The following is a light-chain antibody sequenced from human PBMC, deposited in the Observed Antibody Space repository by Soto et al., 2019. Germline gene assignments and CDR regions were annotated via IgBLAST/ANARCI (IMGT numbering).Light chain of an antibody. CDR1: QSVSSSY. V-gene: IGKV3-20*01. J-gene: IGKJ4*01. CDR2: GAS. CDR3: QQYSSSPT. Sequence: EIVLTQSPGTLSLSPGERATLSCRASQSVSSSYLAWYQQKPGQAPRLLIYGASSGATGIPDRFSGSGSGTDFTLTISRLEPEDFAVYYCQQYSSSPTFGGGTKVDIK.